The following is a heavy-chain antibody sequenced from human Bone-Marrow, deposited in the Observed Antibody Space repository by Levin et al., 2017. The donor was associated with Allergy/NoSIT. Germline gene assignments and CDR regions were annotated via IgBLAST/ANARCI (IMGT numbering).Heavy chain of an antibody. CDR1: GASISSNDYY. Sequence: SETLSLTCTVSGASISSNDYYWSWIRQPPGKGLEWIGYIYSSGNTHYNPSLKSRFTMSLDASKNQISLKLNSVTAAETAVYYCARDRDYYDSSGYDIVYYGMDVWGQGTTVTVSS. D-gene: IGHD3-22*01. CDR2: IYSSGNT. V-gene: IGHV4-30-4*01. CDR3: ARDRDYYDSSGYDIVYYGMDV. J-gene: IGHJ6*02.